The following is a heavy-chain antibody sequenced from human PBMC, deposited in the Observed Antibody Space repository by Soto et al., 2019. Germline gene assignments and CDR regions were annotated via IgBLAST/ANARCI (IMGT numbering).Heavy chain of an antibody. Sequence: SETLSLTCAVYGGSFSGYYWSWIRQPPGKGLEWIGEINHSGSTNYNPSLKSRVTISVDTSKNRFSLKLSSVTAADTAVYYCARVNDYDSSGPFDYWGQGTLVTVSS. D-gene: IGHD3-22*01. V-gene: IGHV4-34*01. CDR1: GGSFSGYY. CDR3: ARVNDYDSSGPFDY. CDR2: INHSGST. J-gene: IGHJ4*02.